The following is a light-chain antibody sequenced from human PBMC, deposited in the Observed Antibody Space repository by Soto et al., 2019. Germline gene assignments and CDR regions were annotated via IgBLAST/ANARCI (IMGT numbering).Light chain of an antibody. J-gene: IGKJ1*01. CDR1: QSFSSPY. Sequence: EIVLTQSPCTLSLSPGDSVTLSCRASQSFSSPYCTWSQHPRGQAPRLLISGASSRATGIPDRFSGSGSGTDFTLTSSRLEPEDFAVYYCQQYGSSPWTCGQGTKGDNK. V-gene: IGKV3-20*01. CDR3: QQYGSSPWT. CDR2: GAS.